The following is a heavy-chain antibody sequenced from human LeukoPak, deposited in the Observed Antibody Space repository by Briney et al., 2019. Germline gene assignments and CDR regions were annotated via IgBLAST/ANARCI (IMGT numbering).Heavy chain of an antibody. CDR1: GGSISSGGYY. CDR2: IYHSGST. V-gene: IGHV4-30-2*01. D-gene: IGHD1-26*01. J-gene: IGHJ4*02. Sequence: SQTLSLTCTVSGGSISSGGYYWSWIRQPPGKGLEWIGYIYHSGSTYYNPSLKSRVTISVDTSKNRFSLKLSSVTAADTAVYYCARRVGATYYFDYWGQGTLVTVSS. CDR3: ARRVGATYYFDY.